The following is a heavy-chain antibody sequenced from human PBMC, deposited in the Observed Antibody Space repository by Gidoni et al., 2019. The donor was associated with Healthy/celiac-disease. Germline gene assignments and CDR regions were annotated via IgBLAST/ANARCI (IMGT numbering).Heavy chain of an antibody. D-gene: IGHD6-6*01. CDR3: AKDNEYSSSSRSFDP. CDR1: GFTFSSYA. CDR2: ISGSGGST. J-gene: IGHJ5*02. Sequence: EVQLLESGGGLVQPGGSLRLSCAASGFTFSSYAMSWVRQAPGKGLEWVSAISGSGGSTYYADSVKGRFTISRDNSKNTLYHQMNSLRAEDTAVYYCAKDNEYSSSSRSFDPWGQGTLVTVSS. V-gene: IGHV3-23*01.